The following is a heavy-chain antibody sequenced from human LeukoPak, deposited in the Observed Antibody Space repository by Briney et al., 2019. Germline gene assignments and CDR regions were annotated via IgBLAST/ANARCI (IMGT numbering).Heavy chain of an antibody. V-gene: IGHV1-69*05. J-gene: IGHJ5*02. Sequence: ATVKVSCKASGGTFSSYAISWVRQAPGQGLEWMGGIIPIFGTANYAQKFQGRVTMTRDMSTSTDYMELSSLRSEDTAIYYCARDNSVGDNAWWFDPWGQGTLVTVSS. CDR1: GGTFSSYA. CDR2: IIPIFGTA. CDR3: ARDNSVGDNAWWFDP. D-gene: IGHD1-26*01.